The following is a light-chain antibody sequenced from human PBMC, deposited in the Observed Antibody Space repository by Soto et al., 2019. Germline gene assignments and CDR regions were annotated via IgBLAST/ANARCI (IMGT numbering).Light chain of an antibody. CDR3: QQYNRYTSWT. CDR1: QSISSW. J-gene: IGKJ1*01. CDR2: KAS. V-gene: IGKV1-5*03. Sequence: DIKMTQSPSTLSTSVGDRVTLTCRARQSISSWLAWYQQKPGKAPKLLIYKASSLGSGVPSRFSGSGSGTEFTLTTSSLQPDDFATYYCQQYNRYTSWTFGQGTKVDI.